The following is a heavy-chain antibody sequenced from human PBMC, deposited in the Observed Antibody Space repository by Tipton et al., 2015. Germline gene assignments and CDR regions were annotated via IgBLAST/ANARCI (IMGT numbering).Heavy chain of an antibody. CDR2: ISYDGSDK. Sequence: SLRLSCAASGFTLSTYAMHWVRQAPDKGLEWVALISYDGSDKYYADSVKGRFTISRDSSENTLYLQMNSLRAEDTAVYYCARTIPVAGTYGMDVWGQGTTVTVSS. V-gene: IGHV3-30*01. J-gene: IGHJ6*02. CDR3: ARTIPVAGTYGMDV. D-gene: IGHD6-19*01. CDR1: GFTLSTYA.